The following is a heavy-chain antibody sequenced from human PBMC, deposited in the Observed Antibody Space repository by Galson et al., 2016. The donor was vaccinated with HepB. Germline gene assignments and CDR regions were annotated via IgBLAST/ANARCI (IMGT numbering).Heavy chain of an antibody. V-gene: IGHV3-30*04. CDR2: ISFHGKDE. D-gene: IGHD2-15*01. Sequence: SLRLSCAASGFTFTSYAMHWVRRAPGKGLEWVAVISFHGKDEFYSDSLKGRFTISRDNSKNTVYLQMNSLRAEDTAVYFCARDSGPQYCSGDNCFGYNWFDPWGQGTLVTVSS. CDR1: GFTFTSYA. J-gene: IGHJ5*02. CDR3: ARDSGPQYCSGDNCFGYNWFDP.